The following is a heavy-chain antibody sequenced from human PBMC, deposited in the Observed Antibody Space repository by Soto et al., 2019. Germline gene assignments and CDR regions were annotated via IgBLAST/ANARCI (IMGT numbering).Heavy chain of an antibody. J-gene: IGHJ3*02. CDR2: INHSGST. Sequence: PSETLSLTCAVYGGYFSGYYWSWIRQPPGKGLEWIGEINHSGSTNYNPSLKSRVTISVDTSKNQFSLKLSSVTAADTAVYYCARGCSSWYYYTKDALDIWGQGTMVIVSS. CDR3: ARGCSSWYYYTKDALDI. V-gene: IGHV4-34*01. CDR1: GGYFSGYY. D-gene: IGHD6-13*01.